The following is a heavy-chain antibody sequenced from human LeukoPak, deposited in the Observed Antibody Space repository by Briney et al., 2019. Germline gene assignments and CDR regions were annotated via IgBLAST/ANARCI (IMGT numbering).Heavy chain of an antibody. Sequence: GESLKISCQGSGYSFTSYWIGWVRQMPGKGLEWMGIIYPGDSDTRYSPSFQGQVTISADKSISTAYLQWSSLKAPDTAMYYWARLFGVPRNSGSYPGTFLDYWGQGTLVTVSS. CDR1: GYSFTSYW. D-gene: IGHD1-26*01. CDR2: IYPGDSDT. V-gene: IGHV5-51*01. J-gene: IGHJ4*02. CDR3: ARLFGVPRNSGSYPGTFLDY.